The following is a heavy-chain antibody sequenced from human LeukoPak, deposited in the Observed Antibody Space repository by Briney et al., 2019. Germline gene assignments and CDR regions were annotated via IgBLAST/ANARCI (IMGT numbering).Heavy chain of an antibody. D-gene: IGHD3-16*02. CDR3: ARDRDSYRLDY. V-gene: IGHV3-30*03. CDR1: GFSFSVHG. Sequence: PGGSLRLSCATSGFSFSVHGMHWVRQAPGKGLEWVAGVANDGSRTHYADSVKGRFTISRDNSKNTLSLQMSSLGVQDTAVYYCARDRDSYRLDYWGQGTLVTVSS. J-gene: IGHJ4*02. CDR2: VANDGSRT.